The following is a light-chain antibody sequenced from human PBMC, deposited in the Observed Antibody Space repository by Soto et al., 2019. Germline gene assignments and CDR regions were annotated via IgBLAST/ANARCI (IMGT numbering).Light chain of an antibody. CDR1: QTVTTY. CDR3: QQSYSTSFS. J-gene: IGKJ3*01. CDR2: AAS. Sequence: DIQMTQSPSSLSASVGDRVTITCRASQTVTTYVNWYQQKPGEAPKRLIYAASTLHTGVPSMFSGSGSGTDFPLPITGLQPEAFATYFCQQSYSTSFSFGPGPTVDI. V-gene: IGKV1-39*01.